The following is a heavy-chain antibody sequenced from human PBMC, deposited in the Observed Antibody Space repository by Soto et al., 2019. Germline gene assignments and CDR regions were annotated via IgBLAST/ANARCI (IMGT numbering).Heavy chain of an antibody. CDR2: ISAYNGNT. Sequence: ASVKVSCKASGYTFTSYGISWVRQAPGQGLEWMGWISAYNGNTNYAQKLQGRVTMTTDTSTSTAHMELRSLRSDDTAVYYCARDRLEQWLVGTWFDPWGQGTLVTVSS. CDR1: GYTFTSYG. J-gene: IGHJ5*02. D-gene: IGHD6-19*01. V-gene: IGHV1-18*01. CDR3: ARDRLEQWLVGTWFDP.